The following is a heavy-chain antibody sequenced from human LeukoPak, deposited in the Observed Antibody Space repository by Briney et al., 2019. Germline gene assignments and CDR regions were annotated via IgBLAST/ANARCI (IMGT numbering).Heavy chain of an antibody. Sequence: ASVKVSCTASGYTFTGYYMHWVRQAPGQGLEWMGWINPNSGVTNYAQKFQGRVTMTRDTSISTAYMELSRLRSDDTAVYYCARDSPAATDLDYSYYMDVWGKGTTVTVSS. J-gene: IGHJ6*03. V-gene: IGHV1-2*02. CDR2: INPNSGVT. CDR3: ARDSPAATDLDYSYYMDV. D-gene: IGHD2-2*01. CDR1: GYTFTGYY.